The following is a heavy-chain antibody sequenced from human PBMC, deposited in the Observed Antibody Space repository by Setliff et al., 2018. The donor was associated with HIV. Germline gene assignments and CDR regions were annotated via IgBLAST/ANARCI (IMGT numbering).Heavy chain of an antibody. Sequence: ASVKVSCKTSGYTFISYGVTWVRQVPGQGLEWVGWISTYNGNTNYAQKFQGRVTMTTDTSTSTAYMELRSLRSDDTAVYYCAREHDYSNYRRLDSWGQGILVTVSS. J-gene: IGHJ4*02. D-gene: IGHD4-4*01. CDR2: ISTYNGNT. CDR1: GYTFISYG. V-gene: IGHV1-18*01. CDR3: AREHDYSNYRRLDS.